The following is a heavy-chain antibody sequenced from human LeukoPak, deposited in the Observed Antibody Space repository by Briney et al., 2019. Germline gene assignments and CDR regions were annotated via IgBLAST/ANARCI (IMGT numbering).Heavy chain of an antibody. J-gene: IGHJ4*02. Sequence: SETLSLTCTVSGYSISSGYYWGWIRQPPGKGLEWIGSIYHSGSTYYNPSLKSRVTISVDTSKNQFSLKLSSVTAADTAVYYCARGPIAARPLDYWGQGTLVTVSS. CDR2: IYHSGST. V-gene: IGHV4-38-2*02. CDR3: ARGPIAARPLDY. CDR1: GYSISSGYY. D-gene: IGHD6-6*01.